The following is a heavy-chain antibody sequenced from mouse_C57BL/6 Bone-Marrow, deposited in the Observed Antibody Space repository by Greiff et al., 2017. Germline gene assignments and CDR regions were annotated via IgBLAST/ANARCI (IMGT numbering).Heavy chain of an antibody. V-gene: IGHV5-4*01. D-gene: IGHD4-1*01. J-gene: IGHJ3*01. CDR1: GFTFSSYA. CDR2: ISDGGSYT. CDR3: ARELGRGAWFAY. Sequence: EVHLVESGGGLVKPGGSLKLSCAASGFTFSSYAMSWVRPTPEKRLEWVATISDGGSYTYYPDNVKGRFTISRDNAKNNLYLQMSHLKSEDTAMYYCARELGRGAWFAYWGQGTLVTVSA.